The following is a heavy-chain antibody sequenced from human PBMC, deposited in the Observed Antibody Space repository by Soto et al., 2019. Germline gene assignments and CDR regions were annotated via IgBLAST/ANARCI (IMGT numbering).Heavy chain of an antibody. CDR3: FRGGVTSRTFDY. D-gene: IGHD3-16*01. J-gene: IGHJ4*02. CDR1: GYIIKNYW. CDR2: IFPDDSDT. Sequence: PGESLKISCKASGYIIKNYWIGWVRQMPGQGLEWMGIIFPDDSDTRYSPPFQGHVTISVDKSISTAYVQWSSLKASDSAIYYCFRGGVTSRTFDYWGQGTLVTVPQ. V-gene: IGHV5-51*01.